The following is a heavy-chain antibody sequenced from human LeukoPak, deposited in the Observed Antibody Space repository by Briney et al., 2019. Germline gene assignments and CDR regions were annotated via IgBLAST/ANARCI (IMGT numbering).Heavy chain of an antibody. CDR2: IDWDDEK. J-gene: IGHJ4*02. CDR1: GFSLSTSGMC. Sequence: SGPTLVNPTQTLTLTCTFSGFSLSTSGMCVSWIRQPPGKALEWLARIDWDDEKYYSTSLKTRLTISKDTSKNQVVLTMTNMDPVDTATYYCARTIWFGELLDYWGQGTLVTVSS. CDR3: ARTIWFGELLDY. V-gene: IGHV2-70*11. D-gene: IGHD3-10*01.